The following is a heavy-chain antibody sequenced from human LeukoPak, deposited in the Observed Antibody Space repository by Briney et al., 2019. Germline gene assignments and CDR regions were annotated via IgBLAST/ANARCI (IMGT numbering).Heavy chain of an antibody. J-gene: IGHJ6*03. V-gene: IGHV3-21*01. CDR3: ARDPYSGSYGDSYYYYMDV. CDR1: GFTFSSYN. Sequence: PGGSLRLSCAASGFTFSSYNMNWVRQAPGKVLEWVSSITSTGSYTFYADSVKGRFTISRDNAKNSLYLQMNSLRAEDTAIYYCARDPYSGSYGDSYYYYMDVWGKGTTVTISS. CDR2: ITSTGSYT. D-gene: IGHD1-26*01.